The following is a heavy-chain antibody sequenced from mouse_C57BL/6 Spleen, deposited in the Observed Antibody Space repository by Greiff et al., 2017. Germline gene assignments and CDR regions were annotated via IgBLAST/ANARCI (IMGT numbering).Heavy chain of an antibody. V-gene: IGHV1-52*01. CDR2: IDPADSET. D-gene: IGHD2-2*01. CDR1: GYTFTSSW. Sequence: VQLQQPGAELVRPGSSVKLSCKASGYTFTSSWMHWVKQRPIQGLEWIGNIDPADSETPYNQKFKDKATLTADKSSSTTSMQLIRLTSEDSAVFYCARSPCGYGGFAYWGQGTLVTVSA. CDR3: ARSPCGYGGFAY. J-gene: IGHJ3*01.